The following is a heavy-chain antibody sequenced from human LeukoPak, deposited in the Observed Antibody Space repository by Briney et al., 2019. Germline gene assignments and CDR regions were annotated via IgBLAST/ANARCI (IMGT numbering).Heavy chain of an antibody. V-gene: IGHV4-59*13. CDR3: ARSGPGLATRFDP. CDR2: IYYTGST. CDR1: GGSISSYY. J-gene: IGHJ5*01. D-gene: IGHD1-26*01. Sequence: SETLSLTCTVSGGSISSYYWSWIRQPPGKGLDWIGYIYYTGSTNYNPSLKSRVTLSVDTSKNQFSLKLSSVTAADTAVYYCARSGPGLATRFDPWGQGILVTVSP.